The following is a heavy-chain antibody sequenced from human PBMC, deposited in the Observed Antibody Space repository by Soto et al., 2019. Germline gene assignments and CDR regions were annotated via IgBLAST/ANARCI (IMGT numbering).Heavy chain of an antibody. D-gene: IGHD2-21*01. CDR1: GFTFSNYA. CDR2: ISGSGGSA. V-gene: IGHV3-23*01. J-gene: IGHJ4*02. Sequence: RLSCAASGFTFSNYAMTWVRQGPGKGLEWVSAISGSGGSAYYADSVKGRFTISKDNSRNVLYLQMDYLRDEDTAVYYCAKDAVYNDGLWLMDSWGQGTLVTVSS. CDR3: AKDAVYNDGLWLMDS.